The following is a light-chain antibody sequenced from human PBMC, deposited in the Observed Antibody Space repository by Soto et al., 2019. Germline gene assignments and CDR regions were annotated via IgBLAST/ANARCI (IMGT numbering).Light chain of an antibody. Sequence: EIVLTQSPATLSLSPGERATLSCRASQSVSRHLAWYQQKPGQAPRLLIYDASNRATGIPARFSGSGSGTDFTLTISSLEPEDFAVYYCQLYGISPHFGQGTRLEIK. V-gene: IGKV3-11*01. J-gene: IGKJ5*01. CDR1: QSVSRH. CDR3: QLYGISPH. CDR2: DAS.